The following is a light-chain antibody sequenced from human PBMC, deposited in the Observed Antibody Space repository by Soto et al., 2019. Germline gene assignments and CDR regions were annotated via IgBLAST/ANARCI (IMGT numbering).Light chain of an antibody. CDR1: QSISDW. J-gene: IGKJ2*01. V-gene: IGKV1-5*03. CDR3: KQYKNYPYT. CDR2: RAS. Sequence: DIQMTQSPSTLSASVGDRVTITCRASQSISDWLAWYQQKPGKAPKLLIYRASSLESGVPSRFSGSGSGTDFTLTISSLQPEDFATYYCKQYKNYPYTFGPGTKLEIK.